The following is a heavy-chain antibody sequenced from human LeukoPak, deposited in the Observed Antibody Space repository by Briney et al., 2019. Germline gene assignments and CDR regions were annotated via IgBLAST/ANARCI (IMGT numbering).Heavy chain of an antibody. J-gene: IGHJ4*02. CDR1: GFTFSSYS. V-gene: IGHV3-21*01. D-gene: IGHD1-1*01. CDR2: ISSSSSYI. CDR3: ARENPSTGYA. Sequence: PGGSLRLSCAASGFTFSSYSMNWVRQAPGKGLEWVSSISSSSSYIYYADSVKGRFTISRDNAKNSLYLQMNSLRAEDMAVYYCARENPSTGYAWGQGTLVTVSS.